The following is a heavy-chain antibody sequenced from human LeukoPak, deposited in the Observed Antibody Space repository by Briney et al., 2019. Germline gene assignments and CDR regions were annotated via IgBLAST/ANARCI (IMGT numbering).Heavy chain of an antibody. CDR3: AKGSSSRYYYMDV. V-gene: IGHV3-9*03. D-gene: IGHD6-13*01. J-gene: IGHJ6*03. CDR1: GFTFDDYA. Sequence: GRSLRLSCAASGFTFDDYAMHWVRQAPGKGLEWVSGISWNSGSIGYADSVKGRFTISRDNAKNSLYLQMNSLRAEDMALYYYAKGSSSRYYYMDVWGKGTTVTVSS. CDR2: ISWNSGSI.